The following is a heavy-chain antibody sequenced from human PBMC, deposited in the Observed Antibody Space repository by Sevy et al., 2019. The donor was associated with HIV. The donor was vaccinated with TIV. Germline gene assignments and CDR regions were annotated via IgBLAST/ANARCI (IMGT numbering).Heavy chain of an antibody. Sequence: GGSLRLSCAASGFTFSSYSMNWVRQAPGKGLEWVSSISSSSSYIYYADSVKGRFTISRDNAKNSRYLQMNSLRAEDTAVYYCARDLTASGSYDYWGQGTLVTVSS. CDR2: ISSSSSYI. V-gene: IGHV3-21*01. CDR3: ARDLTASGSYDY. CDR1: GFTFSSYS. D-gene: IGHD1-26*01. J-gene: IGHJ4*02.